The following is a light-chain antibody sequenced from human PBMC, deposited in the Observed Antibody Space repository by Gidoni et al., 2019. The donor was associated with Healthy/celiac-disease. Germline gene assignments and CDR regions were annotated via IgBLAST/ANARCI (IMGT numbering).Light chain of an antibody. Sequence: EIVMTQYPATLSVSPGERATRSCRASQSVSSNLAWYQQKPGQAPRLLIYGASTRATGIPARFSGSGSGTEFTLTISSLQSEDFAVYYCQQYNNWPRTFGQGTKVEIK. CDR1: QSVSSN. CDR3: QQYNNWPRT. CDR2: GAS. V-gene: IGKV3-15*01. J-gene: IGKJ1*01.